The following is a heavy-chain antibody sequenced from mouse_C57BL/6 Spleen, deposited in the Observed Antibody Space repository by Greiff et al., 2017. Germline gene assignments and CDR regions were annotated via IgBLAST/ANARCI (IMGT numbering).Heavy chain of an antibody. CDR1: GYTFTSYW. CDR3: AAGKNAIEY. CDR2: IDPSDSYT. J-gene: IGHJ4*01. V-gene: IGHV1-59*01. Sequence: VQLQQSGAELVRPGTSVKLSCKASGYTFTSYWMHWVKQRPGQGLEWIGVIDPSDSYTNYNQKFKGKATLTVDTSSSPAYMQLSSLTSEDSAVXLCAAGKNAIEYWGQGTSVTVSS.